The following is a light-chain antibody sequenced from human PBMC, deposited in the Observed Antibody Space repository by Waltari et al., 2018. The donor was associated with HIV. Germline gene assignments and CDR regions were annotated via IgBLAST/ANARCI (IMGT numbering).Light chain of an antibody. Sequence: IQMTQSPSYVSASIGGTVTVSCRSNESIGDLLAWYQQRPGEAPRLIIYSASRRASGVSSRFFAFGADTDFTLTVTGLESEDFATYYCQQASSFPHTFGGGRRW. J-gene: IGKJ4*01. CDR2: SAS. CDR1: ESIGDL. CDR3: QQASSFPHT. V-gene: IGKV1-12*01.